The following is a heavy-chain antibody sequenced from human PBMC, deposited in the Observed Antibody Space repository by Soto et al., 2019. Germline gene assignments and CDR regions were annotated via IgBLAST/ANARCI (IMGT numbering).Heavy chain of an antibody. CDR1: GFAFSSYE. CDR3: ARDSDVDAFDI. J-gene: IGHJ3*02. V-gene: IGHV3-48*03. D-gene: IGHD1-26*01. Sequence: EVQLVESGGGLVQPGGSLRLSCGASGFAFSSYEMNWVRQAPGKGLEWVSYISSSGSTIYYADSVKGRFTISRDNAKNSLYLQMNSLRAADTGVYYCARDSDVDAFDIWGQGTMVTVSS. CDR2: ISSSGSTI.